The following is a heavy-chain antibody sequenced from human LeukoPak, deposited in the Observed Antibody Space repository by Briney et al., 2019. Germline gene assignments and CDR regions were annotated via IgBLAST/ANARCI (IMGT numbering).Heavy chain of an antibody. CDR3: ARVSSSSSEYFDY. CDR1: GGSISSSSYY. CDR2: IYYSGST. J-gene: IGHJ4*02. Sequence: SETLSLTCTVSGGSISSSSYYWGWIRQPPGKGLEWIGYIYYSGSTNYNPSLKSRVTISVDTSKNQFSLKLSSVTAADTAVYYCARVSSSSSEYFDYWGQGTLVTVSS. D-gene: IGHD6-6*01. V-gene: IGHV4-61*05.